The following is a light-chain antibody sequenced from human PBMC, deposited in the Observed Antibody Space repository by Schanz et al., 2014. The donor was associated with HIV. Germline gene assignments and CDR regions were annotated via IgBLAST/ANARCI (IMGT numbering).Light chain of an antibody. Sequence: EIEMTQSPATLSVSPGERATLSCRASQSVGSFLAWYQQKPGQAPRLLIYGASSRATGTPDRFSGSGSGTDFTLTISRLEPEDFAVYYCQQYGSSPYTFGQGTKLEIK. V-gene: IGKV3-20*01. CDR1: QSVGSF. J-gene: IGKJ2*01. CDR2: GAS. CDR3: QQYGSSPYT.